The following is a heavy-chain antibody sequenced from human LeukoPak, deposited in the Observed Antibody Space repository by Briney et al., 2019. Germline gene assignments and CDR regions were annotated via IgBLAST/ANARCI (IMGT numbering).Heavy chain of an antibody. CDR3: VREGNELLSKNFDY. J-gene: IGHJ4*02. Sequence: ASVKISCKASGFTFTGYYIHWVRQAPGQGLEWMGYINPHSGGTNSPQKFQGRVTMTTDTSISAAYMELSSLISDDTAMYYCVREGNELLSKNFDYWGQGTLVTVSS. D-gene: IGHD2-21*02. CDR1: GFTFTGYY. V-gene: IGHV1-2*02. CDR2: INPHSGGT.